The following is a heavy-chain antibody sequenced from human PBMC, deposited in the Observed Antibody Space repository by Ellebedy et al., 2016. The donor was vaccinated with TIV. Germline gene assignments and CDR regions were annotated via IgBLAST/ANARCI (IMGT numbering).Heavy chain of an antibody. CDR1: GFTFSNYW. Sequence: GGSLRLXCAASGFTFSNYWMSWVRQAPGKGLEWVANIKEDGSEKYYVDSVKGRFTISRDNAKNSLYLQMNNLGAEDTAVYYCAKVGSGRNFDYWGQGTLVTVSS. V-gene: IGHV3-7*03. CDR3: AKVGSGRNFDY. CDR2: IKEDGSEK. D-gene: IGHD1-26*01. J-gene: IGHJ4*02.